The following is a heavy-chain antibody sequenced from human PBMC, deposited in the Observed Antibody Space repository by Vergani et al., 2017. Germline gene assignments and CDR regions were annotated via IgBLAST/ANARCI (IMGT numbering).Heavy chain of an antibody. CDR2: LYWDDDK. CDR3: AHKLGSDEGYYYYGMDV. J-gene: IGHJ6*02. D-gene: IGHD3-10*01. CDR1: GFSLSTSGVG. V-gene: IGHV2-5*02. Sequence: QITLKESGPTLVTPTHTLTLTCTFSGFSLSTSGVGVGWIRQPPGKALEWLALLYWDDDKRYSPSLKSRLTITKDTSTNQVVLTMTNMDPVDTATYYCAHKLGSDEGYYYYGMDVWGQGTTVTVSS.